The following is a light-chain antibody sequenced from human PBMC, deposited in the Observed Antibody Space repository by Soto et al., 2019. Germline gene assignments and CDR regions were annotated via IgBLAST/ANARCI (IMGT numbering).Light chain of an antibody. CDR1: RTINTY. CDR3: QQYNHWPGN. J-gene: IGKJ3*01. CDR2: GAS. Sequence: DVRMTQSPSSLSASVGDTITITCRASRTINTYLNWFQQKPGEPPRLLIYGASTLHDGVPSRFSGSGSGADFTLTISGLQPEDFAVYYCQQYNHWPGNFGPGTRLDIK. V-gene: IGKV1-39*01.